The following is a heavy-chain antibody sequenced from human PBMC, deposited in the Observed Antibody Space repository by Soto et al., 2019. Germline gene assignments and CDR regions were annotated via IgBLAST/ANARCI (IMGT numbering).Heavy chain of an antibody. CDR1: GGSISSGGYY. CDR3: ARAWETGYLSVLWFDP. V-gene: IGHV4-31*03. D-gene: IGHD3-9*01. CDR2: IYYSGST. J-gene: IGHJ5*02. Sequence: SETLSLTCTVSGGSISSGGYYWSWIRQHPGKGLEWIGYIYYSGSTYYNPSLKSRVTISVDTSKNQFSLKLSSVTAADTAVYYCARAWETGYLSVLWFDPWGQGTLVTVSS.